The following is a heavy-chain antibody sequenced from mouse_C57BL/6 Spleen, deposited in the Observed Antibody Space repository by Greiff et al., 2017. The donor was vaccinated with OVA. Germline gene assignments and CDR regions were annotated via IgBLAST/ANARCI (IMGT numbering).Heavy chain of an antibody. D-gene: IGHD2-3*01. CDR2: INPYNGGT. CDR3: ARSDGSFDY. Sequence: VQLQQSGPVLVKPGASVKMSCKASGYTLTDYYMNWVKQSHGKSLEWIGVINPYNGGTSYNQKFKGKATLTVDKSSSTAYMELNSLTSEDSAVYYCARSDGSFDYWGQGTTLTVSS. CDR1: GYTLTDYY. V-gene: IGHV1-19*01. J-gene: IGHJ2*01.